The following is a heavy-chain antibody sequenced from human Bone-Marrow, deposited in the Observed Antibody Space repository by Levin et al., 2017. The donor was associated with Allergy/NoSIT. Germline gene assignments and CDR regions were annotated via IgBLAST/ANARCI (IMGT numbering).Heavy chain of an antibody. D-gene: IGHD6-19*01. CDR2: IYYSGTA. CDR3: AREVNAEADTDAFDI. Sequence: SQTLSLTCIVPGGSIIGGDHYWSWVRHLPGKGLEWIGYIYYSGTAYYHPSLKSRVSISVDTSQNQFSLKLNSLTAADTAVYYCAREVNAEADTDAFDIWGQGSLVTVSS. V-gene: IGHV4-31*03. CDR1: GGSIIGGDHY. J-gene: IGHJ3*02.